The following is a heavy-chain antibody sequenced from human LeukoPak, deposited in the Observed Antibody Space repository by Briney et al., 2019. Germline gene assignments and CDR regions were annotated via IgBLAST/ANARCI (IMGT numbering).Heavy chain of an antibody. CDR3: TRQYSSSYYSDY. D-gene: IGHD6-6*01. CDR2: INHSGTT. Sequence: SETLSLTCAVSGGSLSGFYWSWIRQPPGGGLEWIADINHSGTTNYNPSLKSRVTISVDTSKNQFSLNLKSMTAADTAVYCCTRQYSSSYYSDYWGQGTLVTVSS. V-gene: IGHV4-34*01. CDR1: GGSLSGFY. J-gene: IGHJ4*02.